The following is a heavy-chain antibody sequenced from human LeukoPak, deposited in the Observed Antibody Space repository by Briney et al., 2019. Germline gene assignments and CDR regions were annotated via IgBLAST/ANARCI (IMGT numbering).Heavy chain of an antibody. Sequence: ASVKVSCKASGGTFSSYAISWVRQAPGQGLEWMGGIIPIFGTANYAQKFQGRVTITADESTSTAYMELSSLRSEDTAVYYCARAESVDYYDSSGYFDWFDPWGQGTLVTVSS. V-gene: IGHV1-69*13. D-gene: IGHD3-22*01. CDR3: ARAESVDYYDSSGYFDWFDP. CDR2: IIPIFGTA. CDR1: GGTFSSYA. J-gene: IGHJ5*02.